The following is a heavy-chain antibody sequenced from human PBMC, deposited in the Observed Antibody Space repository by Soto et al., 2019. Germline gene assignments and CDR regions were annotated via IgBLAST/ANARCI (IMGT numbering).Heavy chain of an antibody. Sequence: QVQLVESGGGVVQPGGSLRLSCAASGFTFSLNAMHWVRQSPGKGLEWVAVISYDGSDKFYADSVKGRFTISRDNSRNTLYLQMISLTSADTAVYYCARDRYAAAVTTYLDYWGQGALVTVSS. CDR2: ISYDGSDK. CDR3: ARDRYAAAVTTYLDY. CDR1: GFTFSLNA. V-gene: IGHV3-30-3*01. J-gene: IGHJ4*02. D-gene: IGHD6-13*01.